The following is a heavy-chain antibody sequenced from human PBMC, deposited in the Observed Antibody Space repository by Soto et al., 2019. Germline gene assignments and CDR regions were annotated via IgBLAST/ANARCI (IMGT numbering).Heavy chain of an antibody. CDR3: ARMGWAVAGSYYFDY. CDR2: ISSDGNNK. CDR1: GFTFSSYA. V-gene: IGHV3-30-3*01. D-gene: IGHD6-19*01. J-gene: IGHJ4*02. Sequence: QVQLVESGGGVVQPGRSLRLSCAASGFTFSSYAMHWVRQAPGKGLEWVAVISSDGNNKYYAGSVKGRFTISRDNSKNTRYLQMNSLRAEDTAVYYCARMGWAVAGSYYFDYWGQGTLVTVSS.